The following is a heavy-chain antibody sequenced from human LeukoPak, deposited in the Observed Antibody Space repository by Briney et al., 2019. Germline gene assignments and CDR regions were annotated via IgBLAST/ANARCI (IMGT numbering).Heavy chain of an antibody. CDR2: IYYSGST. CDR1: GGSISSSSYY. Sequence: SETLSLTCTVSGGSISSSSYYWGWIRQPPGKGLEWIGSIYYSGSTYYNPSLKSRVTISVDTSKNQFSLKLSSVTAADTAVYYCARHDLWAAVAGNPFDYWGQGTLVTVSS. V-gene: IGHV4-39*01. D-gene: IGHD6-19*01. CDR3: ARHDLWAAVAGNPFDY. J-gene: IGHJ4*02.